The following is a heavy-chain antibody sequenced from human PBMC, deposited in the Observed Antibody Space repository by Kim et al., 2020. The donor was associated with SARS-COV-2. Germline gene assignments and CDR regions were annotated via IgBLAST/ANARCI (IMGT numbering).Heavy chain of an antibody. J-gene: IGHJ5*02. D-gene: IGHD6-13*01. CDR1: GGSISSSSYY. V-gene: IGHV4-39*01. CDR3: ARQDNTGIAAAGTRSWFDP. Sequence: SETLSLTCTVSGGSISSSSYYWGWIRQPPGKGLEWIGSIYYSGSTYYNPSLKSRVTISVDTSKNQFSLKLSSVTAADTAVYYCARQDNTGIAAAGTRSWFDPWGQGTLVTVSS. CDR2: IYYSGST.